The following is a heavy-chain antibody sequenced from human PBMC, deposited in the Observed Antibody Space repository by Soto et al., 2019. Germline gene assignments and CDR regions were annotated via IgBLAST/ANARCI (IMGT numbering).Heavy chain of an antibody. CDR2: ISSSSSTI. CDR1: GFTFSSYS. V-gene: IGHV3-48*02. J-gene: IGHJ4*02. CDR3: ARDHPYYYDSRQVDY. D-gene: IGHD3-22*01. Sequence: EVQLVESGGGLVQPGGSLRLSCAASGFTFSSYSMNWVRQAPGKGLEWVSYISSSSSTIYYADSVKGRFTISRDNAKDSLYLQMNSLRDEDTAVYYCARDHPYYYDSRQVDYWGQGTLVTVSS.